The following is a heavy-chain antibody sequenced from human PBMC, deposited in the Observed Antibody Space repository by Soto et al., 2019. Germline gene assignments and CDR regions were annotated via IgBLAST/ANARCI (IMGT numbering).Heavy chain of an antibody. J-gene: IGHJ4*02. CDR2: ISGSGGST. CDR1: GFTFSSYA. D-gene: IGHD6-19*01. V-gene: IGHV3-23*01. Sequence: GSLRLSCAASGFTFSSYAMRWVRQAPVKGLEWVSAISGSGGSTYYADSVKGRFTISRDNSKNTLYLQMNSLRAEDTAVYYXAXXGSXSYYDYWGQGTLVTVS. CDR3: AXXGSXSYYDY.